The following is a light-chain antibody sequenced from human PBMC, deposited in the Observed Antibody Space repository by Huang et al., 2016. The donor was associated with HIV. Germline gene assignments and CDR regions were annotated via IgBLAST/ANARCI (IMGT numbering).Light chain of an antibody. CDR3: MQGLQTPYT. J-gene: IGKJ2*01. CDR2: LGS. CDR1: QSLLHSNGYKD. Sequence: DIVLTQSPLSLPVSPGEPASISCNSSQSLLHSNGYKDLDWYLQRPGQSPQLLIYLGSNRASWVPDRFSGSGSGTDFTLKISRVEAEDVGVYYCMQGLQTPYTFGQGTKLEIK. V-gene: IGKV2-28*01.